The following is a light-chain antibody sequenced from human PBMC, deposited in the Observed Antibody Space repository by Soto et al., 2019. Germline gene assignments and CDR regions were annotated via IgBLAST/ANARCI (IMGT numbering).Light chain of an antibody. V-gene: IGKV3-15*01. CDR3: QLYNDWPLT. Sequence: EIVLTQYPVTLSVSPGERVTLSCRASQSVISNLAWYQQKPGQAPSLLIYGAFTRATGIPARFSGTGSGTEFTLTISSLQSEDFALYYCQLYNDWPLTFGQGTKVDIK. CDR2: GAF. CDR1: QSVISN. J-gene: IGKJ1*01.